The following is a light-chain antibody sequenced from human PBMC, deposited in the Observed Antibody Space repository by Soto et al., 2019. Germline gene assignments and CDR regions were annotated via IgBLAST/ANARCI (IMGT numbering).Light chain of an antibody. CDR1: QRVSSY. CDR2: DAS. J-gene: IGKJ4*01. Sequence: EIVMTQSPATLSLSPGERANISCKASQRVSSYLAWYQQKPGQAPRLLIYDASNRATGIPARFSGSGSGTDFTLTISSLEPEDFAVYYCQQRSNWPLTFGGGTKVEIK. CDR3: QQRSNWPLT. V-gene: IGKV3-11*01.